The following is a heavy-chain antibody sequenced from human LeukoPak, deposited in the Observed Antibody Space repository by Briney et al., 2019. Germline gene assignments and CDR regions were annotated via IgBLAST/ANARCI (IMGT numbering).Heavy chain of an antibody. Sequence: PSETLSLTCTVSGGSISSSSYYWGWIRQPPGKGLEWIGSIYYSGSTYYNPSLKSRVTISVDTSKNQFSLKLSSVTAADTAVYYCARGPLYSSSVSWGQGTLVTVSS. J-gene: IGHJ4*02. CDR1: GGSISSSSYY. CDR3: ARGPLYSSSVS. V-gene: IGHV4-39*01. D-gene: IGHD6-13*01. CDR2: IYYSGST.